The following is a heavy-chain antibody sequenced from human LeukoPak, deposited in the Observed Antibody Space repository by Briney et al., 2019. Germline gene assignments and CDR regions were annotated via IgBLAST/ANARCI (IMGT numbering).Heavy chain of an antibody. Sequence: PGGSLRLSCAASGFTFSSSWMHWVRQAPGKGLVWVSRITRDGSSTTYADSVKGRFTTSRDNVKNTLYLQMDSLRDDDTAVYYCARDPGYESWSPFWGGMDVWGNGTTVIVSS. CDR3: ARDPGYESWSPFWGGMDV. V-gene: IGHV3-74*01. D-gene: IGHD3-16*01. CDR1: GFTFSSSW. J-gene: IGHJ6*04. CDR2: ITRDGSST.